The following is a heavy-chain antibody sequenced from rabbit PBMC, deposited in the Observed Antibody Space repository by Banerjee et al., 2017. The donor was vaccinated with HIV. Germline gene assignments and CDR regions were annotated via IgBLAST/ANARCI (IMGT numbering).Heavy chain of an antibody. CDR3: ARDNYDDYGDYDL. CDR2: INTSSGTT. V-gene: IGHV1S40*01. CDR1: GFSFSSNYD. D-gene: IGHD2-1*01. J-gene: IGHJ3*01. Sequence: QSLEESGGDLVKPGASLTLTCTASGFSFSSNYDMCWVRQAPGKGLELIACINTSSGTTSYASWAKGRFTISKTSSTTVTLQMTSLTAADTATYFCARDNYDDYGDYDLWGQGTLVTVS.